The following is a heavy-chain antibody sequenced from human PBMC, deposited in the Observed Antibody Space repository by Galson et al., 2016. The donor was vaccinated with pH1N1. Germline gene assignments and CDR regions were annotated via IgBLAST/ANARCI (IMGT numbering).Heavy chain of an antibody. CDR3: ARQNDYGDYRGDAFDI. Sequence: QSGAEVKKPGESLKISCKGSGHKFTSSWIGWVRQMPGKGLEWMGIIYHGGSLIRYRPSFQGQVTISADKSVNIVYLEWGSLKASDTAMYYCARQNDYGDYRGDAFDIWGQGTMVTVSS. CDR1: GHKFTSSW. J-gene: IGHJ3*02. CDR2: IYHGGSLI. V-gene: IGHV5-51*01. D-gene: IGHD4-17*01.